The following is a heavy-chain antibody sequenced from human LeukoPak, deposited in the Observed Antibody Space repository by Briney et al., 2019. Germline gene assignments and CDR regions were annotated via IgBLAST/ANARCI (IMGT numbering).Heavy chain of an antibody. D-gene: IGHD3-9*01. V-gene: IGHV3-23*01. CDR3: AKSRSFDWLPSDY. Sequence: PGGSLRLSCAASGFTFSNYAMSWVRQAPGKGLEWVSAISGSGGSTYYADSEKGRFTISRDNSKNTLYLQMNSLRAEDTAVYYCAKSRSFDWLPSDYWGQGTLVTVSS. CDR1: GFTFSNYA. CDR2: ISGSGGST. J-gene: IGHJ4*02.